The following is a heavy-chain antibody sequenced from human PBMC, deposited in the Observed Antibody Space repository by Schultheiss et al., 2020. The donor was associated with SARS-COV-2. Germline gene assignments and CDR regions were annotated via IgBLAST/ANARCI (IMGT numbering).Heavy chain of an antibody. CDR3: ARIRGYCSSTSCYLTVGYYYYMDV. D-gene: IGHD2-2*01. V-gene: IGHV4-59*12. J-gene: IGHJ6*03. CDR1: GGSISSYY. CDR2: IYYSGST. Sequence: SQTLSLTCTVSGGSISSYYWSWIRQPPGKGLEWIGYIYYSGSTNYNPSLKSRVTISVDTSKNQFSLKLSSVTAADTAVYYCARIRGYCSSTSCYLTVGYYYYMDVWGKGTTVTVSS.